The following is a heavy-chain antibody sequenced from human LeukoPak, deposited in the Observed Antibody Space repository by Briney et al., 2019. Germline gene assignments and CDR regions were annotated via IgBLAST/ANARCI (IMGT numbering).Heavy chain of an antibody. V-gene: IGHV1-2*02. J-gene: IGHJ4*02. CDR2: INPNSGGT. CDR1: GYTFTGYY. D-gene: IGHD5-12*01. CDR3: AIAGFREWLRKPFDY. Sequence: GASVKVSCKASGYTFTGYYMHWVRQAPGQGLEWMGWINPNSGGTNYAQKFQGRVTMTRDTSISTAYMELSRLRSDDTAVYYCAIAGFREWLRKPFDYWGQGTLITVSS.